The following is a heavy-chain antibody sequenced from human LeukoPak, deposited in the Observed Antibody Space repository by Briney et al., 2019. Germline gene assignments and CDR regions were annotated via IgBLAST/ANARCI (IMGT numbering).Heavy chain of an antibody. D-gene: IGHD3-22*01. CDR1: GGSISSGGFY. V-gene: IGHV4-30-2*01. CDR2: IHHSGDT. CDR3: ARDDLSGYYPRGAFDI. J-gene: IGHJ3*02. Sequence: SQTLSLTCTVSGGSISSGGFYWSWIRQPPGKGLEWIGYIHHSGDTYQNPSLKSRVTVSSDRSKNEFYLKLSSVTAADTAVYYCARDDLSGYYPRGAFDIWGQGTMVTVSS.